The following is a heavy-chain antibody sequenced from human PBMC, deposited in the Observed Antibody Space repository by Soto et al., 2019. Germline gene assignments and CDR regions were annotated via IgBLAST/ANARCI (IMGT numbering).Heavy chain of an antibody. CDR1: GFTFSPYS. V-gene: IGHV3-21*01. J-gene: IGHJ4*02. CDR2: ISSTGTYI. D-gene: IGHD3-22*01. Sequence: EVQLVESGGGLVKPGGSLRVSCAASGFTFSPYSLNWVRQPPGKGLEWVASISSTGTYIYYADSVGGRFTISRENAKKSLHLKVASLRAEDTAANYCARGPSTDSITWVDYWGQGTLVIVSS. CDR3: ARGPSTDSITWVDY.